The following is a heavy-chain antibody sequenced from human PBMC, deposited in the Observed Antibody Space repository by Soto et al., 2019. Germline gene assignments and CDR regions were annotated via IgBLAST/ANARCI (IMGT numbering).Heavy chain of an antibody. J-gene: IGHJ4*02. Sequence: SETLSLTCTVSGGSINNFYWSWIRQPPGKGLEWIGYIYFRGSTNYNPSLKSRVTISVDTSRTQFSLELSSVTAADTAVYYCARLYYYDRARYFDSWGQGTLVTSPQ. D-gene: IGHD3-22*01. CDR1: GGSINNFY. CDR3: ARLYYYDRARYFDS. V-gene: IGHV4-59*01. CDR2: IYFRGST.